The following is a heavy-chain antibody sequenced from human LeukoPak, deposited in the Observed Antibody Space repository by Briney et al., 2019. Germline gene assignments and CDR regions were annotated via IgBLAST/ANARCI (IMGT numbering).Heavy chain of an antibody. CDR3: ARDKQQLVLGYLDY. J-gene: IGHJ4*02. Sequence: SETLSLTCAVYGGSFSGYYWSWIRQPPGKGLEWIGEINHSGSTNYNPSLKSRVTISVDTSKNQFPLKLSSVTAADTAVYYCARDKQQLVLGYLDYWGQGTLVTVSS. V-gene: IGHV4-34*01. D-gene: IGHD6-13*01. CDR2: INHSGST. CDR1: GGSFSGYY.